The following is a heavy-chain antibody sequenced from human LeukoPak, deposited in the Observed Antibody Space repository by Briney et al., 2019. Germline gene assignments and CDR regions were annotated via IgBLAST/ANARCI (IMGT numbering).Heavy chain of an antibody. Sequence: SETLSLTCTVSGGSISNSNYYWGWIRQPPGKGLEWIGSIYYSGSTDYNPSLKSRVTISVDMSKNQFSLKLSSVTATDTAVYYCARRSRDTDSSNWYFDYWGQGTLVTVSS. CDR3: ARRSRDTDSSNWYFDY. D-gene: IGHD6-13*01. J-gene: IGHJ4*02. CDR1: GGSISNSNYY. CDR2: IYYSGST. V-gene: IGHV4-39*01.